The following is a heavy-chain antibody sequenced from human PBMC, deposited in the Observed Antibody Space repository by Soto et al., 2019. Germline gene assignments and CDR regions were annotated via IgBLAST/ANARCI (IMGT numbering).Heavy chain of an antibody. CDR2: IYHSGST. CDR1: GGSISSSNW. V-gene: IGHV4-4*02. Sequence: QVQLQESGPGLVKPSGTLSLTCAVSGGSISSSNWWSWVRQPPGKGLEWIGEIYHSGSTNYNPSLKGRVTLSVDKSQNQFSLKLNSVTAADAAVYYCARERRYSSSWYGYYYGMDVWGQGTTVTVSS. CDR3: ARERRYSSSWYGYYYGMDV. D-gene: IGHD6-13*01. J-gene: IGHJ6*02.